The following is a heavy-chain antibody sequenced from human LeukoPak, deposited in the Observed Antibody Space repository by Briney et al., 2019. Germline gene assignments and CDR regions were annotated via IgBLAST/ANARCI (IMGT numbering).Heavy chain of an antibody. D-gene: IGHD2-21*02. CDR1: GGSISSYY. V-gene: IGHV4-59*01. CDR2: IYYSGST. J-gene: IGHJ3*02. Sequence: SETLSLTCTVSGGSISSYYWSWIRQPPGKGLEWIGYIYYSGSTNYNPSLKSRVTISVDTSKNQFSLKLSSVTAADTAVYYCARDLEVVTGHDAFDIWGQGTMVTVSS. CDR3: ARDLEVVTGHDAFDI.